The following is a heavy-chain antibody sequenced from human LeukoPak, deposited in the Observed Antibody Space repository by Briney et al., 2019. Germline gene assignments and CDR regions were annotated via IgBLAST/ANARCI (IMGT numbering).Heavy chain of an antibody. CDR3: ARDRRNGYYYGMDV. CDR1: GFTFSSYS. D-gene: IGHD4-11*01. CDR2: ISSSSSTI. J-gene: IGHJ6*02. Sequence: GGSLRLSCAASGFTFSSYSMNWVRQAPGKRLEWVSYISSSSSTIYYADSVKGRFTISRDNAKNSLYLQMNSLRAEDTAVYYCARDRRNGYYYGMDVWGQGTTVTVSS. V-gene: IGHV3-48*04.